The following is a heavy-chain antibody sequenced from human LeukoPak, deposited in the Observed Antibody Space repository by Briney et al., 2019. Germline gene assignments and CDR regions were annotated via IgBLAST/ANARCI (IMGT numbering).Heavy chain of an antibody. CDR1: GFTFSSYG. V-gene: IGHV3-23*01. CDR3: AKMQGYFDY. CDR2: VTGGGDTT. Sequence: PGGSLRLSCAASGFTFSSYGMSWVRQAPGKELEWVSAVTGGGDTTYYADSVRGRFTISRDNSKNTLYLQMNSLRAEDTAVYYCAKMQGYFDYWGQGTLVTVSS. J-gene: IGHJ4*02.